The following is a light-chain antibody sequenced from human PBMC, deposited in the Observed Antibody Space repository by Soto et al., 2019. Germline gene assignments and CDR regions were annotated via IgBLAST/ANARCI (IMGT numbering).Light chain of an antibody. CDR2: TTS. J-gene: IGKJ1*01. CDR1: QTVGSN. CDR3: QQYNTWPRT. V-gene: IGKV3-15*01. Sequence: EIVMTQSPATLSVSPGERITISCRASQTVGSNLAWYQQTPGQAPRLLIYTTSSRAAGVPARFSGSGSGTEFPLTIDSLQSEDFVLYYCQQYNTWPRTFGQGTRVEIK.